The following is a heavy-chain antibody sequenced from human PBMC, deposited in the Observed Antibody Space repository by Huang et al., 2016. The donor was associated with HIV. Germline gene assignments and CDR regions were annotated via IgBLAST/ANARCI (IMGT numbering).Heavy chain of an antibody. CDR3: ARGSRQGKYYYGSGTAY. CDR2: IKSDGSST. V-gene: IGHV3-74*01. Sequence: EVQLVESGGGLVQPGGSLRLSCAASGFTFSSYWMHWVRQVPGKGLVWVAQIKSDGSSTSYADSVKSRFTIARDNAKNTLYLQMNSLRAEDTAVYYCARGSRQGKYYYGSGTAYWGQGTLVTVSS. J-gene: IGHJ4*02. D-gene: IGHD3-10*01. CDR1: GFTFSSYW.